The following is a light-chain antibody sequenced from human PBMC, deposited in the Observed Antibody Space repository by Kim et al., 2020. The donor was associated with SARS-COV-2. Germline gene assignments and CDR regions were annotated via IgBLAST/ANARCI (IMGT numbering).Light chain of an antibody. J-gene: IGLJ3*02. V-gene: IGLV4-60*03. Sequence: VKLTCTLSSGHSSYIIAWHQQQPGKAPRYLMKLEGSGSYNKGSGVPDRFSGSSSGADRYLTISNLQSEDEADYYCETWDSNTYWVFGGGTQLTVL. CDR3: ETWDSNTYWV. CDR1: SGHSSYI. CDR2: LEGSGSY.